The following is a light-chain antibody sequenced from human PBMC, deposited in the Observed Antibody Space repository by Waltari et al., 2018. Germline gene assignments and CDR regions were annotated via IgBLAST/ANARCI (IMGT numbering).Light chain of an antibody. J-gene: IGKJ1*01. V-gene: IGKV1-5*01. CDR1: QSISSW. Sequence: DIQMTQSPSTLSASVGDRVTITCRASQSISSWLAWYQQKPGKAPKLLIYDASSLESGVPSRFSGSGSGTEFTLNISSLQPDDFATYYCQQYNSYWTFGQGTKVDFK. CDR2: DAS. CDR3: QQYNSYWT.